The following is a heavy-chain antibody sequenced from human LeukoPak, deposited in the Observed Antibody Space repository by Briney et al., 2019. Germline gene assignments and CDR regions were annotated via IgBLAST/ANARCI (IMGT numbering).Heavy chain of an antibody. Sequence: NPSETLSLTCTVSGGSISSSSYYWGWIRQPPGKGLEWIGAIYYGGNTYYNPSLKSRVTISLDRSKNQFSLKLSSVTDADTAVYYCARYHNGYDDYWGQGSLVTVSS. CDR3: ARYHNGYDDY. D-gene: IGHD5-12*01. V-gene: IGHV4-39*07. CDR2: IYYGGNT. CDR1: GGSISSSSYY. J-gene: IGHJ4*02.